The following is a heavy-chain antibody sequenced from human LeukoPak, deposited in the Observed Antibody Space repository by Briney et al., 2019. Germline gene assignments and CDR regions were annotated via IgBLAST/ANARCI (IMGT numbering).Heavy chain of an antibody. V-gene: IGHV1-46*01. Sequence: ASVKVSCKASGYTFTSYYMHWVRQAPGQGLEWMGIINPSGGSTSYAQKFQGRVTMTRDRSTSTVYMELSSLRSVDTAVYYCARVVVGDIAAFDIWGQGTMVTVSS. CDR1: GYTFTSYY. CDR2: INPSGGST. J-gene: IGHJ3*02. D-gene: IGHD4-17*01. CDR3: ARVVVGDIAAFDI.